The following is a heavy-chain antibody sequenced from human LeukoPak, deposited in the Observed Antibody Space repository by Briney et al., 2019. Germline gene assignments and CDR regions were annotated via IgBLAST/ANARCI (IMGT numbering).Heavy chain of an antibody. V-gene: IGHV3-21*01. CDR2: ISSSSSYI. Sequence: PGGSLRLSCAASGFTFSNYAMSWARQAPGKGLEWVSSISSSSSYIYYADSVKGRFTISRDNAKNSLYLQMNSLRAEDTAVYYCARSWFDPWGQGTLVTVSS. CDR3: ARSWFDP. J-gene: IGHJ5*02. CDR1: GFTFSNYA.